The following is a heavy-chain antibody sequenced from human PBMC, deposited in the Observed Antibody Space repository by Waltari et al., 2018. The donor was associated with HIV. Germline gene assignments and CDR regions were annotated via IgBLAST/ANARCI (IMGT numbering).Heavy chain of an antibody. CDR2: IFHSGNT. CDR1: GPSISIASPY. Sequence: QVHLQESGPGVVKPSETLSLTCTVSGPSISIASPYLSWVRQPPGKGLEWIGNIFHSGNTYYNPSLKSRVTISVDTSKKQFSLKLASVTAADTAVYYCARRGGATVTSFYYYGLDVWGRGTTVTVSS. CDR3: ARRGGATVTSFYYYGLDV. D-gene: IGHD4-17*01. J-gene: IGHJ6*02. V-gene: IGHV4-39*01.